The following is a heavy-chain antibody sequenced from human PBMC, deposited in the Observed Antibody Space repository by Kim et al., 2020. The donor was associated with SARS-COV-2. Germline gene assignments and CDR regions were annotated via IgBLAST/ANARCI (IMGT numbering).Heavy chain of an antibody. J-gene: IGHJ6*02. Sequence: SETLSLTCAVYGGSFSGYYWSWIRQPPGKGLEWIGEINHSGSTNYNPSLKSRVTISVDTSKNQFSLKLSSVTAADTAVYYCARGRLPTVVTPIYYYGMDVWGQGTTVTVSS. V-gene: IGHV4-34*01. CDR3: ARGRLPTVVTPIYYYGMDV. CDR2: INHSGST. CDR1: GGSFSGYY. D-gene: IGHD4-17*01.